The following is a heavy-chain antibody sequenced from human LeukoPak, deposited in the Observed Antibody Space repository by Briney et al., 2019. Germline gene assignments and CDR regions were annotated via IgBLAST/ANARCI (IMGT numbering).Heavy chain of an antibody. CDR3: ARDILGYYYDSSGYCFDY. CDR2: INSDGSST. D-gene: IGHD3-22*01. J-gene: IGHJ4*02. V-gene: IGHV3-74*01. CDR1: GFTLSNYW. Sequence: GGSLRLSCAASGFTLSNYWMHWVRQAPGKGLVWVSHINSDGSSTTYADSVKGRFTISRDNAKNTLYLQMNSLRAEDTAVYYCARDILGYYYDSSGYCFDYWGQGTLVTVSS.